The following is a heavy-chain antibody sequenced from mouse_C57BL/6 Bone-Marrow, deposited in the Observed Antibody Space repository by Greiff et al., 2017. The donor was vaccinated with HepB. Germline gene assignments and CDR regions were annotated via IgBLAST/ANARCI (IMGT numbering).Heavy chain of an antibody. D-gene: IGHD2-1*01. CDR3: TTCNGYFDV. Sequence: VQLQQSGAELVRPGASVKLSCTASGFNIKDDYMHWVKQRPEQGLEWIGWIDPENGDTEYASKFQGKATITADTSSNTAYLQLSSLTSEDTAVYYCTTCNGYFDVWGTGTTVTVSS. CDR2: IDPENGDT. V-gene: IGHV14-4*01. CDR1: GFNIKDDY. J-gene: IGHJ1*03.